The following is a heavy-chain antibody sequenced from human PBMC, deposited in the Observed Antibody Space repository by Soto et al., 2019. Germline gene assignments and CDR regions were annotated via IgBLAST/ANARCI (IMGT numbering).Heavy chain of an antibody. CDR1: GFTFSSYA. V-gene: IGHV3-64*01. Sequence: GGSLRLSCAASGFTFSSYAMHWVRQAPGKGLEYVSAISSNGGSTYYANSVKGRFTISRDNSKNTLYLQMGSLRAEDMAVYYCARDSGGWNWGVTTYYYYYMDVWGKGTTVTVSS. J-gene: IGHJ6*03. CDR2: ISSNGGST. CDR3: ARDSGGWNWGVTTYYYYYMDV. D-gene: IGHD4-17*01.